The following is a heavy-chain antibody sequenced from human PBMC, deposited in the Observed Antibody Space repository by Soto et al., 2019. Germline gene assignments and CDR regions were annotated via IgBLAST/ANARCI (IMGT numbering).Heavy chain of an antibody. V-gene: IGHV1-69*01. Sequence: QVQLVQSVAEVKKPGSSVNVSCKASGCTFSSYAISWVRQAPGHGLEWMGGIIPIFGTANYAQKFQGRVAITADESTCTAYMELSSLRSEDTTVYYFAGHYGSGSYYHFDYRGQGTLGTVSS. D-gene: IGHD3-10*01. CDR1: GCTFSSYA. J-gene: IGHJ4*02. CDR3: AGHYGSGSYYHFDY. CDR2: IIPIFGTA.